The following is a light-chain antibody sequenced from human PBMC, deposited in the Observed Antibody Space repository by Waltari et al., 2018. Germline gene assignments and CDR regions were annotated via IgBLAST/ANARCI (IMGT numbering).Light chain of an antibody. J-gene: IGLJ1*01. CDR1: SSDVGRFDY. CDR2: DVN. CDR3: CSYAGSYTFV. V-gene: IGLV2-11*01. Sequence: ALTQPRSVSGSPGQSVTISCTATSSDVGRFDYVSWFQQYPGKAPKLMIYDVNKRPSGVPHRFSGSKSGNTASLTISGLQAEDEADYYCCSYAGSYTFVFGTGTKVTVL.